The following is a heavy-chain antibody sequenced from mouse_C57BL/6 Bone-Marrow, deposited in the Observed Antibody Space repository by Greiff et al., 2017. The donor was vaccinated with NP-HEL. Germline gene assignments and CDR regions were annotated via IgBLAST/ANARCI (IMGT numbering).Heavy chain of an antibody. CDR2: IYPGDGDT. J-gene: IGHJ2*01. Sequence: QVQLKESGPELVKPGASVKISCKASGYAFSSSWMNWVKQRPGKGLEWIGRIYPGDGDTNYNGKFKGKATLTADKSSSTAYMQLSSLTSEDSAVYFCARGSYLYFDYWGQGTTLTVSS. CDR1: GYAFSSSW. D-gene: IGHD2-12*01. V-gene: IGHV1-82*01. CDR3: ARGSYLYFDY.